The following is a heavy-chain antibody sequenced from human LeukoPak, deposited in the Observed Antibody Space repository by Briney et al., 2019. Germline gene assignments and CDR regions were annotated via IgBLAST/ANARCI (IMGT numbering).Heavy chain of an antibody. V-gene: IGHV4-4*09. CDR2: IYTTGST. CDR3: ARLHRYPGYYMDV. J-gene: IGHJ6*03. D-gene: IGHD1-1*01. CDR1: GGSISSYY. Sequence: SETLSLTCTVSGGSISSYYWSWIRQPPGKGLEWIGYIYTTGSTSYNPSLKGRLTISVDTSKNQFSLKLSSVTAADTAVYSCARLHRYPGYYMDVWGKGTTVTVSS.